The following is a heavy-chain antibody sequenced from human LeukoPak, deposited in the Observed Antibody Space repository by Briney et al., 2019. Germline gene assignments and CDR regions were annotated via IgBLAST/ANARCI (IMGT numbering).Heavy chain of an antibody. D-gene: IGHD3-16*01. J-gene: IGHJ4*02. V-gene: IGHV3-30*04. Sequence: GGSLRLSCAASGFTFSSYAMHWVRQAPGKGLEWVAVISYDGSNKYYADSVKGRFTISRDNSKNTLYLQMNSLRAEDTAVYYCAMGFGYYWGQGTLVTVSS. CDR1: GFTFSSYA. CDR3: AMGFGYY. CDR2: ISYDGSNK.